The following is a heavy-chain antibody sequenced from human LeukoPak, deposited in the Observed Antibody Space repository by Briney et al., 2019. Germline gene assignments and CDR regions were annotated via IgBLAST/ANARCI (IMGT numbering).Heavy chain of an antibody. D-gene: IGHD6-6*01. CDR2: INHSGST. Sequence: SETLSLTCAVYGGSFSGYYWSWIRQPPGKGLEWIGEINHSGSTNYNPSLKSRVTISVDTSKNQFSLKLSSVTAADTAVYYCARRAAARLWKVTIFDYWGQGTLVTVSS. CDR3: ARRAAARLWKVTIFDY. V-gene: IGHV4-34*01. J-gene: IGHJ4*02. CDR1: GGSFSGYY.